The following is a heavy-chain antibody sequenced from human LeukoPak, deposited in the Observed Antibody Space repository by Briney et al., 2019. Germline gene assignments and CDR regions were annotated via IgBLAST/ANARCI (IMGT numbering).Heavy chain of an antibody. V-gene: IGHV1-2*02. Sequence: ASVKVSCKASGYTFTSHYMHWVRQAPGQGLEWMGWINPNSDDTTYAQKFQGRVIMTRDTSISTAYMELSSLRSDDTAVYYCATPAGGYSYAYESAVDIWGQGTMVTVSS. J-gene: IGHJ3*02. CDR3: ATPAGGYSYAYESAVDI. D-gene: IGHD5-18*01. CDR1: GYTFTSHY. CDR2: INPNSDDT.